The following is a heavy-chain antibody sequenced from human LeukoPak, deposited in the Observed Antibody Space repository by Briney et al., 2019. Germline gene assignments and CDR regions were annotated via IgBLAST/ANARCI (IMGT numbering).Heavy chain of an antibody. Sequence: ASVKVSCKASGYTFTSYGISWVRQAPGQGLEWMGWTNAYNGNTNYPQKLQGRVTMTTDTSTSTAYMELRSLRSDDTAVYYCARSYSSGWYGGYYFDYWGQGTLVTVSS. V-gene: IGHV1-18*01. D-gene: IGHD6-19*01. CDR3: ARSYSSGWYGGYYFDY. CDR2: TNAYNGNT. J-gene: IGHJ4*02. CDR1: GYTFTSYG.